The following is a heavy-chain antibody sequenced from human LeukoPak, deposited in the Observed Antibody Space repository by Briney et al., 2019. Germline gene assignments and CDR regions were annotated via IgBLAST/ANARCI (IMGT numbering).Heavy chain of an antibody. D-gene: IGHD3-9*01. V-gene: IGHV3-73*01. CDR2: IRSKANSYAT. J-gene: IGHJ4*02. CDR3: TRHGGILTGFENTDY. CDR1: GFTFSGSA. Sequence: GGSLKLSCAASGFTFSGSAMHWVRQASGKGLEWVGRIRSKANSYATAYAASVKGRFTISRDDSKNTAYLQMNSLRTEDTAVYYCTRHGGILTGFENTDYWGQGTLVTVSS.